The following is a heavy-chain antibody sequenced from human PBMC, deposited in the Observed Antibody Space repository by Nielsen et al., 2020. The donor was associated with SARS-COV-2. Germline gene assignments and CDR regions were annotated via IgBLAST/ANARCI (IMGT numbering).Heavy chain of an antibody. CDR1: GYTFTSYA. J-gene: IGHJ6*03. CDR2: INAGNGNT. D-gene: IGHD4-17*01. Sequence: ASVKVSCKASGYTFTSYAMHWVRQAPGQRLEWMGWINAGNGNTKYSQKFQGRVTITRDTSTSTVYMELSSLRSEDTAVYYCAVTYGDYMYYYYYMDVWGKGTTVTVSS. CDR3: AVTYGDYMYYYYYMDV. V-gene: IGHV1-3*01.